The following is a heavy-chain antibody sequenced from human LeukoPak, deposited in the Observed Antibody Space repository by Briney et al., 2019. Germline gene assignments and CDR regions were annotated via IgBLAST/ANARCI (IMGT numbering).Heavy chain of an antibody. CDR1: GYTFTGYY. D-gene: IGHD2-2*01. Sequence: ASVKVSCKASGYTFTGYYLHWVRQAPGQGLEWMGWINPNSGATNYAQKFQGRVIMTRDTSISSVYMEVRRLRSDDTAVYYCARDAQFIVVVPAAKLNYMDVWGRGTTVTVSS. CDR3: ARDAQFIVVVPAAKLNYMDV. CDR2: INPNSGAT. V-gene: IGHV1-2*02. J-gene: IGHJ6*03.